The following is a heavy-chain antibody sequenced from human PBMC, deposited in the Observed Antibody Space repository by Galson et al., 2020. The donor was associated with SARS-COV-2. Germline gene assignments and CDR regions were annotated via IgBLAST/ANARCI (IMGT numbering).Heavy chain of an antibody. CDR1: GFTFSRYA. CDR2: ISGSGGST. Sequence: LTRAASGFTFSRYAMSCVRQAPGKGLEWVSAISGSGGSTYYADSAKGRFTISRDNSKNTLYLPMNSLGAEDTAVYYCAKGYSPDYWGQGTLVTVSS. CDR3: AKGYSPDY. V-gene: IGHV3-23*01. J-gene: IGHJ4*02. D-gene: IGHD6-13*01.